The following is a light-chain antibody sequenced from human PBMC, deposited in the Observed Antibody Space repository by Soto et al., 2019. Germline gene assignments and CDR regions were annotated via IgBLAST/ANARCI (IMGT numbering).Light chain of an antibody. V-gene: IGKV3-15*01. J-gene: IGKJ4*01. CDR3: QQYRQGPLT. Sequence: EIVFTQSPATLSLSPGERATLSCRASQSVTSNLAWYQQKPGQAPRLLMYGVSTRATGIPARFGGSGSATEFTLTISSLQSEDFAVYYCQQYRQGPLTFGGGTKVE. CDR2: GVS. CDR1: QSVTSN.